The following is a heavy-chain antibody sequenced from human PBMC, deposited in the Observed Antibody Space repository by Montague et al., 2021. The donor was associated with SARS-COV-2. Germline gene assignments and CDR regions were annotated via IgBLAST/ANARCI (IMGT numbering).Heavy chain of an antibody. CDR3: ARVFKNSYAMDV. J-gene: IGHJ6*02. Sequence: SETLSLTCTVSGGSISTTCYYWGWIRQRPGKGLEWIASMCDSGTTHYNRSRRRRVTVSVQTSKNQSSLTVASVTAADTAIYYCARVFKNSYAMDVWGQGTTVTVSS. V-gene: IGHV4-39*07. D-gene: IGHD3-3*01. CDR2: MCDSGTT. CDR1: GGSISTTCYY.